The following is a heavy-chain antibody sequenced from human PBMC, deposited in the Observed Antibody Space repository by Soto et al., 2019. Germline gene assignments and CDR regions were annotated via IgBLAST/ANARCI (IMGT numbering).Heavy chain of an antibody. CDR1: GFPVSSTY. CDR2: IYSSGST. D-gene: IGHD1-26*01. J-gene: IGHJ4*02. V-gene: IGHV3-53*01. CDR3: ARSPWELRKYHFGY. Sequence: QSGGSLRLSCSSSGFPVSSTYMNWVRQAPGKGLDWVSVIYSSGSTYYACSVQCRFTISRDKSSNILYLLFHSLRAEETAAHYLARSPWELRKYHFGYGSPGTLVTAAS.